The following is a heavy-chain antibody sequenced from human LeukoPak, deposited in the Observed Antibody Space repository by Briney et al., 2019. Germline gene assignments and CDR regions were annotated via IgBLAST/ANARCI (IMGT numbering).Heavy chain of an antibody. CDR3: VRYCSGGSCYSLLTYYYYYYMDV. CDR1: GFTVSSNY. V-gene: IGHV3-53*05. Sequence: GGSLRLSCAASGFTVSSNYMSWVRQAPGKGLEWVSVIYSGGSTYYADSVKGRFTISRDNSKNTLYLQMNSLRAEDTAVYYCVRYCSGGSCYSLLTYYYYYYMDVWGKGTTVTVSS. CDR2: IYSGGST. D-gene: IGHD2-15*01. J-gene: IGHJ6*03.